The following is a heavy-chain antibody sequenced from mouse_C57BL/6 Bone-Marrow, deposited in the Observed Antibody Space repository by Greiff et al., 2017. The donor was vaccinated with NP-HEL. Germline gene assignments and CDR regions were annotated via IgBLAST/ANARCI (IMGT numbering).Heavy chain of an antibody. Sequence: QVQPQQSGAELARPGASVKLSCKASGYTFTSYGISWVKQRTGQGLEWIGEIYPRSGNTYYNEKFKGKATLTADKSASTEYMELRSLTSEDSAVYFCARREDYQPAWFAYWGQGTLVTVSA. CDR3: ARREDYQPAWFAY. D-gene: IGHD2-4*01. V-gene: IGHV1-81*01. CDR1: GYTFTSYG. CDR2: IYPRSGNT. J-gene: IGHJ3*01.